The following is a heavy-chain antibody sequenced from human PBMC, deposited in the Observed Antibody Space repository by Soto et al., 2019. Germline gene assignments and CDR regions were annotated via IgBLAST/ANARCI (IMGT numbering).Heavy chain of an antibody. CDR3: AGQPTAGSFYDLGSYYYYYGMDV. Sequence: QVQLQESGPGLVKPSQTLSLTCTVSGGSISSGDYYWNWIRQPPGKGLEWIGNIYYSGNTDCNPSLKSRVTISVVTSKNQFSLNLSSVTAADSAVYYCAGQPTAGSFYDLGSYYYYYGMDVWGQGTTVTVSS. CDR1: GGSISSGDYY. J-gene: IGHJ6*02. D-gene: IGHD3-16*01. CDR2: IYYSGNT. V-gene: IGHV4-30-4*01.